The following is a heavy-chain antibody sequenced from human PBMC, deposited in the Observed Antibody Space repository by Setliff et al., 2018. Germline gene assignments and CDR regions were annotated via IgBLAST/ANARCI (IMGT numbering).Heavy chain of an antibody. CDR1: GFTFGDYA. Sequence: PGGSLRLSCTTSGFTFGDYAMSWVRQAPGKGLEWVSVIYSGGDTYYADSVKGRFTIYRDNSKNTLDLQMNNMRAEDTAVYYCAKELAVAGSCIDYWGQGTLVTVSS. J-gene: IGHJ4*02. D-gene: IGHD6-19*01. V-gene: IGHV3-66*01. CDR2: IYSGGDT. CDR3: AKELAVAGSCIDY.